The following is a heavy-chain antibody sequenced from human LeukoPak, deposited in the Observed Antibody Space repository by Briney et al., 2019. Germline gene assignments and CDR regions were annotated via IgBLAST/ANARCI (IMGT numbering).Heavy chain of an antibody. CDR2: ISSNGGST. CDR1: GFTFSSYA. CDR3: VKAQAVVVVAATNSFDY. Sequence: GGSLRLSCAASGFTFSSYAMHWVRQAPGKGLEYVSAISSNGGSTYYADSVKGRFTISRDNSKNTLYLQLSSLGAEDTAVYYCVKAQAVVVVAATNSFDYWGQGTLVTVSS. V-gene: IGHV3-64D*09. J-gene: IGHJ4*02. D-gene: IGHD2-15*01.